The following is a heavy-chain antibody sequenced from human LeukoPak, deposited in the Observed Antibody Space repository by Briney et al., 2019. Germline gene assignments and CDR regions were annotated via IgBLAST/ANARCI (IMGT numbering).Heavy chain of an antibody. CDR2: IYYSGST. CDR1: VGSISSYY. J-gene: IGHJ2*01. V-gene: IGHV4-59*01. CDR3: ARGVPGIGWYFDL. Sequence: SETLTLTCTVSVGSISSYYWSWIRQPPGKGLEWIGYIYYSGSTNYNPSLKSRVTISVDTSKNQFSLKLSSVTAADTAVYYCARGVPGIGWYFDLWGRGTLVTVSS. D-gene: IGHD3-10*01.